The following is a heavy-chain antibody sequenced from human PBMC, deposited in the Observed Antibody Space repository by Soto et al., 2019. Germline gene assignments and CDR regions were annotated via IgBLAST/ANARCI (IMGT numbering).Heavy chain of an antibody. V-gene: IGHV3-23*01. J-gene: IGHJ4*02. D-gene: IGHD3-10*01. CDR1: GFTFSSYA. CDR3: AKGPSLWFGELTNFDY. CDR2: ISGSGGST. Sequence: GGSLRLSCAASGFTFSSYAMSWVRQAPGKGLEWVSAISGSGGSTYYADSVKGRFTISRDNSKNTLYLQMNSLRAEDTAVYYCAKGPSLWFGELTNFDYWGQGTLVTVS.